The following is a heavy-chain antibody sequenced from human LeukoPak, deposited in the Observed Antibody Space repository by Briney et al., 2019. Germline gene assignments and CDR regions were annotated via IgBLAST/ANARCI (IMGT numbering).Heavy chain of an antibody. D-gene: IGHD6-13*01. CDR3: AKVGIAGPGAYYYMDV. CDR2: SRYDGTSE. CDR1: GFSFRSYG. J-gene: IGHJ6*03. V-gene: IGHV3-30*02. Sequence: GGSLRLSCEASGFSFRSYGMHWVRQAPGKGLERVAFSRYDGTSEYYADSAKGRFTISRDKTKNTLYLQMNSLRPEDTAIYYCAKVGIAGPGAYYYMDVWGKGTTVTISS.